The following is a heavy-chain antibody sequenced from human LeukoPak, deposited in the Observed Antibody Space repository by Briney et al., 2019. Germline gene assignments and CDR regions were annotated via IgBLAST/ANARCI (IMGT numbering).Heavy chain of an antibody. Sequence: ASVKVSCKASGGTFSNYAISWVRQAPGQGLEWMGGIIPISGTANYAQKFQGRVTITADESTSTAYMELSSLRSEDTAVYYCARIGGSSGWYWNYFDYWGQGTLVTVSS. D-gene: IGHD6-19*01. CDR3: ARIGGSSGWYWNYFDY. CDR2: IIPISGTA. CDR1: GGTFSNYA. V-gene: IGHV1-69*13. J-gene: IGHJ4*02.